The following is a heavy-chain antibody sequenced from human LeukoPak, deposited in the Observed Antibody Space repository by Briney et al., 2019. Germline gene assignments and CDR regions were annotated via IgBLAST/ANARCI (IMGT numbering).Heavy chain of an antibody. D-gene: IGHD1-26*01. CDR1: GFTFSSYA. CDR3: SKYHSGRPKYYFLKYYYYYYMDV. V-gene: IGHV3-23*01. J-gene: IGHJ6*03. CDR2: ISGSGGST. Sequence: GGSLRLSCAASGFTFSSYAMSWVRQAPGKGLEWVSAISGSGGSTYYADSVKGRFTISRDNSKNTLYLQMNSLRAEDTAVYYCSKYHSGRPKYYFLKYYYYYYMDVWGKGTTVTVSS.